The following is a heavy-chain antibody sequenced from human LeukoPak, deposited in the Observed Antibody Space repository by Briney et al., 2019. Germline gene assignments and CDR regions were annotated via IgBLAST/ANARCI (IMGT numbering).Heavy chain of an antibody. Sequence: PSETLSLTCTVSGGSISSYYWSWIRQPPGKGLEWIGYIYYSGSTYYNPSLKNRVTISIDRSKNQLSLNLSSVTAADTAVYYCARVPFDYYDSDDYYYHDAFDIWGQGTMVTVSS. CDR3: ARVPFDYYDSDDYYYHDAFDI. J-gene: IGHJ3*02. CDR2: IYYSGST. D-gene: IGHD3-22*01. CDR1: GGSISSYY. V-gene: IGHV4-59*12.